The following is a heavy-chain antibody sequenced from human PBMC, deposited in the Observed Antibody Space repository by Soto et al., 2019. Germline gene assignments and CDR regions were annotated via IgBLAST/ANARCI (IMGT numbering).Heavy chain of an antibody. V-gene: IGHV3-21*06. CDR1: GFPFTSYA. D-gene: IGHD3-9*01. CDR2: ITTYATQI. CDR3: ARVSYSFDATGYHYYFDL. Sequence: GGSLRLSCVASGFPFTSYALTWFRQAPGKGLEWLSSITTYATQIFYADSVEGRFTISRDNAKNSLFLQMHSLSAEDTAVYYCARVSYSFDATGYHYYFDLWGQGTQVTVSS. J-gene: IGHJ4*02.